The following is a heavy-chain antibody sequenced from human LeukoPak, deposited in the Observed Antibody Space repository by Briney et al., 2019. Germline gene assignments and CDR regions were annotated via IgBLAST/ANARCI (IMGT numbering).Heavy chain of an antibody. CDR2: INTDGSST. D-gene: IGHD5-24*01. Sequence: SGGSLRLSCAASGFNFSSYWMHWVRQAPGKGLVWVSHINTDGSSTSYADSVKGRFTISRDNAKNSLYLQMNSLRAEDTAVYYCARDMTQLDTAYYFDYWGQGTLVTVSS. V-gene: IGHV3-74*01. CDR3: ARDMTQLDTAYYFDY. CDR1: GFNFSSYW. J-gene: IGHJ4*02.